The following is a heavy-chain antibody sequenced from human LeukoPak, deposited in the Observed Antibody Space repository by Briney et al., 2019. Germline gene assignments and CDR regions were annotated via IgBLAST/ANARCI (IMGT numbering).Heavy chain of an antibody. V-gene: IGHV1-69*05. CDR2: IIPIFGTA. CDR3: ARASMYYYDSSGYQNDY. Sequence: GASVKVSCKASGYTFTGYYMHWVRQAPGQGLEWMGRIIPIFGTANYAQKFQGRVTITTDESTSTAYMELSSLRSEDTAVYYCARASMYYYDSSGYQNDYWGQGTLVTVSS. J-gene: IGHJ4*02. D-gene: IGHD3-22*01. CDR1: GYTFTGYY.